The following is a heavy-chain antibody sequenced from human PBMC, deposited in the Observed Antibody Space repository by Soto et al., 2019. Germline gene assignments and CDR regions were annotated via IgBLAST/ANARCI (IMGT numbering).Heavy chain of an antibody. V-gene: IGHV1-8*02. CDR3: ARARSSGAFDI. D-gene: IGHD1-26*01. Sequence: QVQLVQSGAEVKKPGASVKVSCKHSGYTFTSYDINWVRHATGQGLEWMGWLNPNSVNTAYAQKFQGRVTMTRNTSIRTAYMALRSLRSEDTAVYYCARARSSGAFDIWGQGKMVTVSS. CDR2: LNPNSVNT. J-gene: IGHJ3*02. CDR1: GYTFTSYD.